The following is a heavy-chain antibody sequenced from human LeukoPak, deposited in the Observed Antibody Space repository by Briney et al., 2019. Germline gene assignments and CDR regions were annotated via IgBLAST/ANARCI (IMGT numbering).Heavy chain of an antibody. Sequence: SETLSLTCTVSGGSINSYYWSWIRQPAGKGLEWIGRIYTSGSTNYNPSLKSRVTMSIDTSKNQFSLKLSPVTAADTAVYYCARVGYTYGYYDYWGQGTLVTVSS. CDR2: IYTSGST. V-gene: IGHV4-4*07. D-gene: IGHD5-18*01. CDR1: GGSINSYY. CDR3: ARVGYTYGYYDY. J-gene: IGHJ4*02.